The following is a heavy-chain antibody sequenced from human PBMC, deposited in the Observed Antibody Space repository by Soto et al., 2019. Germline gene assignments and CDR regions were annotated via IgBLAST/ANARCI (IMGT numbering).Heavy chain of an antibody. CDR1: GYSFSIYW. Sequence: EVQLVQSGAEVKKPGESLKISCKASGYSFSIYWIGWVRQMPGKGLEWMGIIYPDDSDTRYSPSFQGQVIISADKSISTAYLQWSSLKASDTAMYYCARLRPHYNYGDKWGQGTLVTVSS. J-gene: IGHJ4*02. CDR2: IYPDDSDT. D-gene: IGHD5-18*01. CDR3: ARLRPHYNYGDK. V-gene: IGHV5-51*01.